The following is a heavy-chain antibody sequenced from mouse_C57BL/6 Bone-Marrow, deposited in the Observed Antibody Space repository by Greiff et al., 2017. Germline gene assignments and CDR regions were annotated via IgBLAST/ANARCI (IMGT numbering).Heavy chain of an antibody. CDR1: GYTFTSYW. CDR3: GGGWLPWYFDV. D-gene: IGHD2-3*01. Sequence: VQLQQPGAELVKPGASVKLSCKASGYTFTSYWMQWVKQRPGQGLEWIGEIDPSDSYTNYNQKFKGQATLTVDTSSSTAYMQLSSLTSEDSAVYYCGGGWLPWYFDVWGTGTTVTVSS. V-gene: IGHV1-50*01. J-gene: IGHJ1*03. CDR2: IDPSDSYT.